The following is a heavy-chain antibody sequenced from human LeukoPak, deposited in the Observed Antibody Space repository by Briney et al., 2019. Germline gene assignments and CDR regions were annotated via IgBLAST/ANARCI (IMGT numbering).Heavy chain of an antibody. CDR1: GYTFTSYY. Sequence: ASVKVSCKASGYTFTSYYMHWVRQAPGQGLGWMGIINPSGGSTNYAQKFQGRVTMTRDTSTSTVYMELSSLRSEDTAVYYCARVRKRITMIVVTKAEGWFDPWGQGTLVTVSS. D-gene: IGHD3-22*01. J-gene: IGHJ5*02. CDR3: ARVRKRITMIVVTKAEGWFDP. V-gene: IGHV1-46*01. CDR2: INPSGGST.